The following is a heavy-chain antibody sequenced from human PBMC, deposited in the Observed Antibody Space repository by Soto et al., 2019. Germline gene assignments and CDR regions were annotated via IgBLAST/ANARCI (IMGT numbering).Heavy chain of an antibody. CDR3: ARGDSTTHGDSFDI. CDR1: GGAISFYN. Sequence: SETLSLTCTVSGGAISFYNWNWIRQSPGKGLEWIGYSYSSGSTNYNPSLKSRVTISVDTPKYQFSLQLTYVTAADTAVYYCARGDSTTHGDSFDIWGQGTMVTVSS. J-gene: IGHJ3*02. CDR2: SYSSGST. V-gene: IGHV4-59*01. D-gene: IGHD6-13*01.